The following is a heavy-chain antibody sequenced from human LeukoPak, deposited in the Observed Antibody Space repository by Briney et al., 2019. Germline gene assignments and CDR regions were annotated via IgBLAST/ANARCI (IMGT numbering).Heavy chain of an antibody. V-gene: IGHV3-11*04. Sequence: PGGSLRLSCAASGFTFSDYYMSWIRLAPGKGLEWVSYISSSGSTIYYADSVKGRFTISRDNAKNSLYLHMNSLRAEDTAVYYCAGTQDFGVVIGGFDPWGQGTLVTVSS. CDR1: GFTFSDYY. CDR3: AGTQDFGVVIGGFDP. D-gene: IGHD3-3*01. CDR2: ISSSGSTI. J-gene: IGHJ5*02.